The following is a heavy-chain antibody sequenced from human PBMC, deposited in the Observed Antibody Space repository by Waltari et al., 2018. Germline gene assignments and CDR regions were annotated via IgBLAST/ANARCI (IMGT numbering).Heavy chain of an antibody. Sequence: QVQLFQSGAEVRKPGASVTVSCKVSGSTLTELSIHWVRQAPGKGLEWMGGFDPEDGETIYAQKFQGRVTMTEDTSTDTAYMELSSLRSEDTAVYYCATSEGERSSSKDHNWFDPWGQGTLVTVSS. CDR3: ATSEGERSSSKDHNWFDP. CDR1: GSTLTELS. V-gene: IGHV1-24*01. CDR2: FDPEDGET. D-gene: IGHD6-6*01. J-gene: IGHJ5*02.